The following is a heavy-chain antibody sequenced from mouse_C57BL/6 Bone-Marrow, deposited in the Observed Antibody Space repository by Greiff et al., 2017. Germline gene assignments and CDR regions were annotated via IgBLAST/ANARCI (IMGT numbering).Heavy chain of an antibody. J-gene: IGHJ2*01. CDR3: ARVDYDGLVD. CDR1: GFTFSDYY. CDR2: INYDGSST. Sequence: EVQLQQSEGGLVQPGSSMKLSCTASGFTFSDYYMAWVRQVPEKGLEWVANINYDGSSTYYLDSLKSRFIISRDNAKNILYLQMSSLKSEDTATYYCARVDYDGLVDGGQGTTLTVSS. V-gene: IGHV5-16*01. D-gene: IGHD2-3*01.